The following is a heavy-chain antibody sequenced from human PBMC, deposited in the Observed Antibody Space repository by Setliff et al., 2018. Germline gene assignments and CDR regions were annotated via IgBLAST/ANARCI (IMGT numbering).Heavy chain of an antibody. V-gene: IGHV3-23*01. D-gene: IGHD1-20*01. CDR1: GVPFSVFA. J-gene: IGHJ5*01. CDR2: ISGNGGST. Sequence: GGSLRLSCAASGVPFSVFAMSWARQAPGKGLEWVSTISGNGGSTFYADSVEGRFTISKDDSKNTMHLKMNTLRVDDTALYYCAKDEDNWSDGGWFDSWGQGTLVTVSS. CDR3: AKDEDNWSDGGWFDS.